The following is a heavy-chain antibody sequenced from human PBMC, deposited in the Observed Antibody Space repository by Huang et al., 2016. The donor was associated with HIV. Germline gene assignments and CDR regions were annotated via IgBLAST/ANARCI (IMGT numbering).Heavy chain of an antibody. CDR3: AKFGSSGYLPRYSFDY. V-gene: IGHV3-30*02. Sequence: QVQLVESGGGVVQPGGSLRLSCAASGFTFSSYGMHWVRQAPGKGLEGGAIIHYDGSNRDYADSVKGRFTSSRDNSKNTLYLQMNSLRAEDTAVYFCAKFGSSGYLPRYSFDYWGQGTLVTVSS. D-gene: IGHD3-22*01. CDR2: IHYDGSNR. CDR1: GFTFSSYG. J-gene: IGHJ4*02.